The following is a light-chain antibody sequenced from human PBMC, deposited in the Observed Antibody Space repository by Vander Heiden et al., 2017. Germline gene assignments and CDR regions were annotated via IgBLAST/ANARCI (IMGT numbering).Light chain of an antibody. Sequence: SYELTQPPSVSLALGQTAVITCGGDNIAAESVPWYQQKPGQAPLLLVFDDTDRPSGIPDRFSGSNSGNTATLTISRLEAGDEAAYFCQIWDTDRDHPVFGGGTELTVL. J-gene: IGLJ2*01. CDR1: NIAAES. CDR2: DDT. CDR3: QIWDTDRDHPV. V-gene: IGLV3-21*02.